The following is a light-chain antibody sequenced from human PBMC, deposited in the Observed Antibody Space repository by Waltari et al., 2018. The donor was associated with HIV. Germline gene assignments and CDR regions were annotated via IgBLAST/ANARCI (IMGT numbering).Light chain of an antibody. J-gene: IGLJ2*01. CDR3: SSYAGSNNVI. Sequence: QSAWPHPPPAPAPPGRPVPSPGMETRRTVVGIGLASWYQQPPAKAPKPMIYEVSKRPSGVPGRFSGSKSGNAASLTVSGLQAEDEADYYCSSYAGSNNVIFGGGTKLTVL. CDR2: EVS. CDR1: RRTVVGIGL. V-gene: IGLV2-8*01.